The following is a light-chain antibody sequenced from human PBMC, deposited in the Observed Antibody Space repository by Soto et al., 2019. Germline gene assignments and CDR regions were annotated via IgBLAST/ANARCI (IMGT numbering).Light chain of an antibody. CDR1: QSIDIY. V-gene: IGKV1-39*01. CDR3: QQTYRTSIT. CDR2: AAS. Sequence: DIQMTQSPSSLSASVGDRVTITCRASQSIDIYLNWYQQKPGSAPKVLIYAASSLQSGVPSRFSGSGSGTDFTLTISNLQLEDFATYYCQQTYRTSITFGQGTRLDIK. J-gene: IGKJ5*01.